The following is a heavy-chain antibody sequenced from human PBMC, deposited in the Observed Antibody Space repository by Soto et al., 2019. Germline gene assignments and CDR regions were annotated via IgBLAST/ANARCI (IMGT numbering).Heavy chain of an antibody. Sequence: GGSLRLSCAASGFTFSSYAMSWVRQAPGKGLEWVSDISSSGGSTYYADSVRGRFPISRDNSKNTLYLQMNSLRAEDTAVYYCAKTTVTTRRGAFDIWGQGTMVTVSS. V-gene: IGHV3-23*01. J-gene: IGHJ3*02. CDR1: GFTFSSYA. D-gene: IGHD4-17*01. CDR2: ISSSGGST. CDR3: AKTTVTTRRGAFDI.